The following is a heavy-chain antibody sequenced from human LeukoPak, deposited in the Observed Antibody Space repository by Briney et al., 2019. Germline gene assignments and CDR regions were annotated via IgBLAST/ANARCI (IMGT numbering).Heavy chain of an antibody. J-gene: IGHJ4*02. D-gene: IGHD3-16*01. Sequence: GGTLRLSCAASGFTFSSYGMSWVRQAPGKGLEWVSAISGSGGSTYYADSVKGRFTISRDNAKNTLYLQMNSLRAEDTAVYYCARVRWGGLYYFDYWGQGTLVTVSS. CDR3: ARVRWGGLYYFDY. CDR1: GFTFSSYG. V-gene: IGHV3-23*01. CDR2: ISGSGGST.